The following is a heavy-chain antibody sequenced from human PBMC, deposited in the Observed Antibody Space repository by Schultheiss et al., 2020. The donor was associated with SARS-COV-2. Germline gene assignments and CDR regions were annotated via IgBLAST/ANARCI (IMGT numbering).Heavy chain of an antibody. CDR3: ARVGAGGGSSSPHAFDI. Sequence: GESLKISCAASGFTFSSYAMHWVRQAPGKGLEWVAVISYDGSNKYYADSVKGRFTISRDNSKNTLYLQMNSLRAEDTAVYYCARVGAGGGSSSPHAFDIWGQGTMVTVSS. CDR1: GFTFSSYA. CDR2: ISYDGSNK. D-gene: IGHD2-15*01. V-gene: IGHV3-30*04. J-gene: IGHJ3*02.